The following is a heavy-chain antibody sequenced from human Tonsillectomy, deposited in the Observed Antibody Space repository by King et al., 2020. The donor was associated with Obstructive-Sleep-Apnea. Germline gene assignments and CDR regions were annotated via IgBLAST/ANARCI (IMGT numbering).Heavy chain of an antibody. V-gene: IGHV4-59*01. CDR3: AGVKSGITIFESFFDY. J-gene: IGHJ4*02. D-gene: IGHD3-3*01. CDR1: GGSISSYY. Sequence: QLQESGPGLVKPSETLSLTCTVSGGSISSYYWSWIRQPPGKGLEWIGYIYYSGSTNYNPSLQSRVTISVDTSKNQFSLKLSSVTAADTAVYYCAGVKSGITIFESFFDYWGQGTLVTVSS. CDR2: IYYSGST.